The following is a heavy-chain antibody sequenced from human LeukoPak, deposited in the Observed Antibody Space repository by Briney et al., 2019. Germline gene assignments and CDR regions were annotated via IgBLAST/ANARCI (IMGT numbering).Heavy chain of an antibody. J-gene: IGHJ4*02. CDR2: IYSGGST. CDR1: GFTVSSNY. CDR3: ARVPSDSSSSYGY. Sequence: GGSLRLSCAASGFTVSSNYMSWVRQAPGKGLEWVSVIYSGGSTYYADSVKGRFTISRDNSKNTLYLQMNSLRAEDTAVYYCARVPSDSSSSYGYWGQGTLVTVSS. D-gene: IGHD6-6*01. V-gene: IGHV3-53*01.